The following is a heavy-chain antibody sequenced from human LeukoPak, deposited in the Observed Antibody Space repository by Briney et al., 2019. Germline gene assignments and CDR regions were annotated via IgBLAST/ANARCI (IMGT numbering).Heavy chain of an antibody. CDR3: AAYCYGDCYSADFGY. Sequence: PGGSLRLSCAASGFTFSSYAMHWVRQAPGKGLEWVAVMSYDGSNKYYADSVKGRFTISRDNSKNTLYLQMNSLRAEDTAVYYCAAYCYGDCYSADFGYWGQGTLVTVSS. D-gene: IGHD2-21*02. CDR2: MSYDGSNK. CDR1: GFTFSSYA. V-gene: IGHV3-30-3*01. J-gene: IGHJ4*02.